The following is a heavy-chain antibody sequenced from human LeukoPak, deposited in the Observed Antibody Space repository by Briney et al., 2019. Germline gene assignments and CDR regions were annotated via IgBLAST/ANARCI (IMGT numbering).Heavy chain of an antibody. CDR1: GGSISSGGYY. V-gene: IGHV4-31*03. J-gene: IGHJ1*01. CDR2: IYYSGST. CDR3: ARFKENVCSGGSCYSAEYFQH. Sequence: SQTLSLTCTVSGGSISSGGYYWSWIRQHPGKGLEWIGYIYYSGSTYYNPSLKSRVTISVEPSKNQFSLKLSSVTAADTAVYYCARFKENVCSGGSCYSAEYFQHWGQGTLVTVSS. D-gene: IGHD2-15*01.